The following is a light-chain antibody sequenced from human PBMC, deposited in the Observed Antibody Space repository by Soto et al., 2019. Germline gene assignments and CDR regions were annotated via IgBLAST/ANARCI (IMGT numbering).Light chain of an antibody. CDR1: SGHSNYA. CDR2: VNSDGSH. J-gene: IGLJ3*02. Sequence: QPVLTQSPSASASLGASVKLTRTLSSGHSNYAIAWHQQQPEKGPRYLMKVNSDGSHYKGDGIPDRFSGSSSGAERYLTISSLQSEDEADYYCQTWGTGLWVFGGGTKVTVL. V-gene: IGLV4-69*01. CDR3: QTWGTGLWV.